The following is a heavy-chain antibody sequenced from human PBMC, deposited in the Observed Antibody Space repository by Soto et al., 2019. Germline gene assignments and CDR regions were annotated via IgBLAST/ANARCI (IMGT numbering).Heavy chain of an antibody. V-gene: IGHV1-3*01. D-gene: IGHD2-2*01. CDR3: ARDRRGYCTSTTCYVFTGLFDY. CDR2: INAGNGNT. CDR1: GYTFTSYA. Sequence: ASVKVSCKASGYTFTSYAMHWVRQAPVQRLEWMGWINAGNGNTKYSQKFQGRLTITGDTSASTAYMELISLRSEATAVYYCARDRRGYCTSTTCYVFTGLFDYWPQRTRVTVAS. J-gene: IGHJ4*02.